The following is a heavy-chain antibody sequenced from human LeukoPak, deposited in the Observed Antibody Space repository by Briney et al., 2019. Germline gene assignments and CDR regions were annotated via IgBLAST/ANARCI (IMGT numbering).Heavy chain of an antibody. CDR1: GFTFSSYG. CDR2: IWYDGSIK. CDR3: ARDRCTNGVCYYDY. J-gene: IGHJ4*02. D-gene: IGHD2-8*01. Sequence: PGRSLRLSCAASGFTFSSYGMHWVRQAPGKGLEWVAVIWYDGSIKYYGDSVKGRFTISRDNPKNTLYLQMNSLRAEDTAVYYCARDRCTNGVCYYDYWGQGTLVTVSS. V-gene: IGHV3-33*08.